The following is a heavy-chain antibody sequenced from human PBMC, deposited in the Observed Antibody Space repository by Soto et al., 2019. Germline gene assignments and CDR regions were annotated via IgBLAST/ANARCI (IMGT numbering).Heavy chain of an antibody. CDR2: IYYSGST. CDR3: ARQAYYYASSGYISKFYFDD. D-gene: IGHD3-22*01. J-gene: IGHJ4*01. Sequence: TLSLTCPVSGCSLSSGHYYWSLLRQPPGKGLEWIGYIYYSGSTYYNPSLKSRVTISVDTSKNPFSLKLSSVTAADTAVYYSARQAYYYASSGYISKFYFDDWRHGNLFTISS. CDR1: GCSLSSGHYY. V-gene: IGHV4-30-4*01.